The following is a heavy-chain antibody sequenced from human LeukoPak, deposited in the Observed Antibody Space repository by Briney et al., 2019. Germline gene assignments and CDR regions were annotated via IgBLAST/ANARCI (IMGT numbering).Heavy chain of an antibody. CDR2: IQYDGSNE. V-gene: IGHV3-30*02. J-gene: IGHJ6*02. CDR3: AKDRCSNGIGCYYYYMDV. CDR1: GFTFSSYG. D-gene: IGHD2-8*01. Sequence: GGSLRLSCAASGFTFSSYGMHWVRQAPGKGLEWVAYIQYDGSNEQYADSVKGRFSISRDSSKNILYLQLSSLRAEDTAVYYCAKDRCSNGIGCYYYYMDVWGQGTMVTVSS.